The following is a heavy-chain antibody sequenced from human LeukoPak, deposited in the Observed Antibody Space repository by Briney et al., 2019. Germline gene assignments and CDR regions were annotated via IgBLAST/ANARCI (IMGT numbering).Heavy chain of an antibody. V-gene: IGHV3-23*01. CDR2: ISGSGNT. CDR3: ARGLYHYYYGMDV. Sequence: GGSLRLSCAASGFTFAIYAMTWFRQAPGKGLEWVSTISGSGNTFYADSVKGRFTISRDNAKNSQHLQMNSLRAEDTAVYYCARGLYHYYYGMDVWGQGTTVTVSS. CDR1: GFTFAIYA. J-gene: IGHJ6*02.